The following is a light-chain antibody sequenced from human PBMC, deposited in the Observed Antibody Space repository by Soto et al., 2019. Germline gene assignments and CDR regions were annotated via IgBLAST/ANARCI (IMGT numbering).Light chain of an antibody. Sequence: DIQMTQSPSTLSASVGDRVTITSGASLTISSWLAWYQQKPGKASKLLIYEAYSLQSGVTSRFSGSGSGTEFTLSISSLQPDDFATYYCQHYNVYPWTFGPGTQVDIK. CDR2: EAY. CDR3: QHYNVYPWT. V-gene: IGKV1-5*03. J-gene: IGKJ1*01. CDR1: LTISSW.